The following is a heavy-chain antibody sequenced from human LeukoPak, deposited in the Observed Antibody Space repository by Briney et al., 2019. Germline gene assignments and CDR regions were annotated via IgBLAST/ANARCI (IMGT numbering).Heavy chain of an antibody. CDR3: TTGLGSSWHYYYYAMDV. Sequence: GGSLRLSCAASGFTFSDFYMSWIRQAPGKGLEWVSSISSSSSYIYYADSVKGRFTISRDNAKNSLYLQMDSLKTDDTGVYYCTTGLGSSWHYYYYAMDVWGQGTTVTVSS. D-gene: IGHD6-13*01. CDR1: GFTFSDFY. CDR2: ISSSSSYI. J-gene: IGHJ6*02. V-gene: IGHV3-11*03.